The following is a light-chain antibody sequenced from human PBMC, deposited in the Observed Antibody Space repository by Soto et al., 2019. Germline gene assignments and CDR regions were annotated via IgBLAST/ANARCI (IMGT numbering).Light chain of an antibody. CDR1: QSVGDR. CDR2: DTS. CDR3: QERTNWPPLS. Sequence: DIVLTQSPATLSLSPGERATLFCRASQSVGDRLAWYQQKPGQTPRVVIYDTSKRASDIPARFSGSGSGTDFTLSISSLEPEDFAVYYCQERTNWPPLSFCGGTRVEI. J-gene: IGKJ4*01. V-gene: IGKV3-11*01.